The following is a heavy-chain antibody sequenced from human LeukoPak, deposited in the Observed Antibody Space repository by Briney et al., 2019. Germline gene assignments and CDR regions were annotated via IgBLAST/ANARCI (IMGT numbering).Heavy chain of an antibody. Sequence: SETLSLTCTVSGYSISSGYYWGWVRQPPGKGLQWIGSIFRSWTTYYSPTLRRRLSMSLDTSKNQFPLKLTSVTATDTAVYYCVRGRGGLGIYQFECWGQGALVIVPS. CDR2: IFRSWTT. V-gene: IGHV4-38-2*02. CDR1: GYSISSGYY. CDR3: VRGRGGLGIYQFEC. D-gene: IGHD3/OR15-3a*01. J-gene: IGHJ4*02.